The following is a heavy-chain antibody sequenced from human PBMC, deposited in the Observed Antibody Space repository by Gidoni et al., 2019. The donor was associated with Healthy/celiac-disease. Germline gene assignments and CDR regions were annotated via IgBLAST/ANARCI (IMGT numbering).Heavy chain of an antibody. J-gene: IGHJ4*02. CDR1: GFSIRDYG. CDR2: ISSGSTAI. Sequence: HLVESGGGLAKPGGSLRLSCAASGFSIRDYGFNWVRQTPGKGLELVSTISSGSTAIHYAESVSGRFTISRDDAKNSLFLQMSSLRAEDTALYYCARDCSVGSSLDFRGQGTLVTVSS. D-gene: IGHD3-10*02. CDR3: ARDCSVGSSLDF. V-gene: IGHV3-21*01.